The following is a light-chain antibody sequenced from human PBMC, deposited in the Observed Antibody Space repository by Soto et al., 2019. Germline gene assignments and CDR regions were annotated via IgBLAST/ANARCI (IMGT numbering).Light chain of an antibody. V-gene: IGLV2-14*01. Sequence: QSVLAQPASVSGSPGQSITISCTGTSSDIGGYNYVSWYQQHPGKVPKLMIFEVSNRPSGVSYRFSGSKSGNTASLTISGLQDEDEADYYCSSYTGSSTLYVFGTWTKVTVL. CDR3: SSYTGSSTLYV. J-gene: IGLJ1*01. CDR1: SSDIGGYNY. CDR2: EVS.